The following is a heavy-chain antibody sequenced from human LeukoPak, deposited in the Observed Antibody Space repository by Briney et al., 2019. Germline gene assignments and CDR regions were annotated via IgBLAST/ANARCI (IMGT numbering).Heavy chain of an antibody. V-gene: IGHV3-30-3*01. Sequence: GGSLRLSCAASGFTFSSHAMHWVRQAPGEGLKWVAVISHDGGYQDYADSVKGRFTISRGNPRNTLYLQMNSLRSEDTAVYYCAWELTKRYDSWGQGTLVTVSS. CDR2: ISHDGGYQ. CDR1: GFTFSSHA. CDR3: AWELTKRYDS. J-gene: IGHJ4*02. D-gene: IGHD5-24*01.